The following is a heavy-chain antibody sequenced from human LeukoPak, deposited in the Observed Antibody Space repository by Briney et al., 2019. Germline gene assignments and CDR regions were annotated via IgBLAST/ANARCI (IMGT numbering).Heavy chain of an antibody. CDR1: GYTFTSYG. CDR2: ISAYNGNT. Sequence: ASVKVSCKASGYTFTSYGISWVRQAPGQGLEWMGWISAYNGNTNYAQKLQGRVTMTTDTSTSAAYMELRSLRSDDTAVYYCARSMRGMGATTGDFDYWGQGTLVTVSS. CDR3: ARSMRGMGATTGDFDY. D-gene: IGHD1-26*01. V-gene: IGHV1-18*01. J-gene: IGHJ4*02.